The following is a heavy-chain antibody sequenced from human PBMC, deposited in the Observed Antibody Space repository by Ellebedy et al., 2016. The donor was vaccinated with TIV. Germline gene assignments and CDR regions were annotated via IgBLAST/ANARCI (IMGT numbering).Heavy chain of an antibody. CDR2: MYRSGST. Sequence: MPSETLSLTCSVSGSSISSGYYWGWIRQPPGRGLEWIGSMYRSGSTYYNPSLKSRVTISVDTSKNQFSLKLSAVTAADTAVYYCARGQLVVGYWGQGTLVTVSS. CDR3: ARGQLVVGY. V-gene: IGHV4-38-2*02. D-gene: IGHD6-13*01. CDR1: GSSISSGYY. J-gene: IGHJ4*02.